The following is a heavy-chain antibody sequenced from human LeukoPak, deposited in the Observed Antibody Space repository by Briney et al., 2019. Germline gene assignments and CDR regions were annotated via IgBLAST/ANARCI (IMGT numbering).Heavy chain of an antibody. CDR2: IIPIFGTA. V-gene: IGHV1-69*06. CDR1: GYTFSSYA. Sequence: GASVKVSFKASGYTFSSYAISWVRQAPGQGLEWMGGIIPIFGTANYAQKFQGRVTITADKSTSTAYMELSSLRSEDTAVYYCARGDYYYYYYMDVWGKGTTVTVSS. J-gene: IGHJ6*03. CDR3: ARGDYYYYYYMDV.